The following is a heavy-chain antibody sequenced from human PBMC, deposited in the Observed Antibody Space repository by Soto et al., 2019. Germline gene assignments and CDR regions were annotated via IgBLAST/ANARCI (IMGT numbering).Heavy chain of an antibody. CDR2: IYYSGST. V-gene: IGHV4-30-4*01. J-gene: IGHJ6*02. D-gene: IGHD3-16*01. CDR1: GGSISSGDYY. Sequence: SETLSLTCTVSGGSISSGDYYWSWIRQPPGKGLEWIGYIYYSGSTYYNPSLKSRVTISVDTSKNQFSLKLSSVTAADTAVYYCARSTFSSGFRLYYYGMDVWGQGTTVTVSS. CDR3: ARSTFSSGFRLYYYGMDV.